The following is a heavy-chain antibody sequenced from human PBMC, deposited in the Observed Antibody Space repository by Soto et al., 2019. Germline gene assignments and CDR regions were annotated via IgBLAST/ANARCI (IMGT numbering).Heavy chain of an antibody. D-gene: IGHD3-3*01. CDR3: ARANYDFWSGYSYGMDV. V-gene: IGHV4-34*01. J-gene: IGHJ6*02. CDR1: CGSFSGYY. Sequence: PSETLSLTCAVYCGSFSGYYWSWIRQPPGKGLEWIGEINHSGSTNYNPSLKSRVTISVDTSKNQFSLKLSSVTAADTAVYYCARANYDFWSGYSYGMDVWGQGTTVTVSS. CDR2: INHSGST.